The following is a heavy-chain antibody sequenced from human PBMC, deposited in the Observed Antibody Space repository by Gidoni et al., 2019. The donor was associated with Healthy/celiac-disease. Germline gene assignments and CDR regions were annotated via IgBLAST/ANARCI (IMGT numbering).Heavy chain of an antibody. Sequence: SLRLSCAASGFPFSSYGMHWVRQAPGKGLEWVAVISYDGSNKYYADSVKGRFTISRDNSKNTLYLQMNSLRAEDTAVYYCAKDQQRWLQSTFDYWGQGTLVTVSS. CDR1: GFPFSSYG. D-gene: IGHD5-12*01. V-gene: IGHV3-30*18. CDR2: ISYDGSNK. CDR3: AKDQQRWLQSTFDY. J-gene: IGHJ4*02.